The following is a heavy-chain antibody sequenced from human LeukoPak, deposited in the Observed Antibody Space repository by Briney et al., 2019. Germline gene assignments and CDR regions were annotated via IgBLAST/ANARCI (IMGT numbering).Heavy chain of an antibody. D-gene: IGHD4-23*01. CDR2: IWYDGSNK. J-gene: IGHJ3*02. Sequence: GRSLRLSCAASGYTFSSYGMHWVRQAPGKGLEWVAVIWYDGSNKYYADSVKGRFTISRDNSKNTLYLQMNRLRAEDTAVYYCENIEFGDDYGGTGDAFDIWGQGTMVTVSS. CDR3: ENIEFGDDYGGTGDAFDI. V-gene: IGHV3-33*06. CDR1: GYTFSSYG.